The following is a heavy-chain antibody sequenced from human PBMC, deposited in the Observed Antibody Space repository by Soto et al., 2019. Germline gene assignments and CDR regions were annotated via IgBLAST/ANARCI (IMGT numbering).Heavy chain of an antibody. CDR1: GGSISSYY. Sequence: QVQLQESGPGLVKPSETLSLTCTVSGGSISSYYWSWIRQPVGKGQEWIGRIYTSGSTNYNPSLKSRVTMSVDTSKNQFSLKLSSVTAADTAVYYCARVMPDSSGYFGGPGGDAFDIWGQGTMVTVSS. J-gene: IGHJ3*02. CDR3: ARVMPDSSGYFGGPGGDAFDI. CDR2: IYTSGST. D-gene: IGHD3-22*01. V-gene: IGHV4-4*07.